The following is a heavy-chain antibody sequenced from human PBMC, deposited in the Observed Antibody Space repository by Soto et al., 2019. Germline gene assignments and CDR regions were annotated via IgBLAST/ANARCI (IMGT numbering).Heavy chain of an antibody. CDR3: ARSYTDCGGDCYYYYFDY. CDR2: IYYSGST. CDR1: GGSFSGYY. Sequence: PSETLSLTCAVYGGSFSGYYWSWIRQPPGKGLEWIGYIYYSGSTNYNPSLKSRVTISVDTSKNQFSLKLSSVTAADTAVYYCARSYTDCGGDCYYYYFDYWGQGTLVTVSS. V-gene: IGHV4-59*13. J-gene: IGHJ4*02. D-gene: IGHD2-21*02.